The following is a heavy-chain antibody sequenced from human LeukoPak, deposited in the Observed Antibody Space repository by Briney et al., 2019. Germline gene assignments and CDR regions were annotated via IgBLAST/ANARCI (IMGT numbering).Heavy chain of an antibody. D-gene: IGHD2-2*01. Sequence: GGSLRLSCAASGFTFSSYDMTWVRQAPGKGLEWVSSISSSSSYIYYADSVKGRFTISRDNAKNSLYLQMNSLRAEDTAVYYCARYGVPAAINYYYYGMDVWGQGTTVTVSS. V-gene: IGHV3-21*01. J-gene: IGHJ6*02. CDR2: ISSSSSYI. CDR3: ARYGVPAAINYYYYGMDV. CDR1: GFTFSSYD.